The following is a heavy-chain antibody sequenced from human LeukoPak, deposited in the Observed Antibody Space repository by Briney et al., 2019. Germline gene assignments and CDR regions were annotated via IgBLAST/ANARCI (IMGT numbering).Heavy chain of an antibody. J-gene: IGHJ3*02. CDR3: ARGGSSKGSDYYYDAFDI. D-gene: IGHD3-22*01. CDR1: GYTFTSYY. V-gene: IGHV1-46*01. Sequence: GASVKVSCKASGYTFTSYYMHWVRQAPGQGLEWMGIINPSGGSTSYAQKFQGRVTMTRDTSTSTVYMELSSLRSEDTAVYYCARGGSSKGSDYYYDAFDIWGQGTMVTVSS. CDR2: INPSGGST.